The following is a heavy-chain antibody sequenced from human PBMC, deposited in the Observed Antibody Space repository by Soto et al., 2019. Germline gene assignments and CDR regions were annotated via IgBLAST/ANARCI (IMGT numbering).Heavy chain of an antibody. V-gene: IGHV3-23*01. CDR2: SSATGAGT. CDR3: AKDRRAGGNYGFYSDC. CDR1: GFTFSSYG. Sequence: EVQLLESGGGLVQPGGSLRLSCAASGFTFSSYGMTWVRQAPGKGLEWVSFSSATGAGTYYADSVKGRFTISRDNSKNTLYLQMTSLRADETAVYYCAKDRRAGGNYGFYSDCWGQGALVIVSS. J-gene: IGHJ4*02. D-gene: IGHD1-7*01.